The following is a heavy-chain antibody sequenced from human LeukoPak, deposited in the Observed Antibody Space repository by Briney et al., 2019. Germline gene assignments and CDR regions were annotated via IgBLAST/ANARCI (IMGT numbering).Heavy chain of an antibody. J-gene: IGHJ4*02. CDR2: ISPGGTDT. CDR1: GFTFSTYA. D-gene: IGHD3-10*01. CDR3: AKDRDYYGSGSDY. Sequence: AGGSLSLSCAASGFTFSTYAMSWVRQAPGKGREWVSAISPGGTDTYYADSVKGRFTISRDNSKNTLFLQMNSLRAEDTAIYYCAKDRDYYGSGSDYWGQGTLVSVSS. V-gene: IGHV3-23*01.